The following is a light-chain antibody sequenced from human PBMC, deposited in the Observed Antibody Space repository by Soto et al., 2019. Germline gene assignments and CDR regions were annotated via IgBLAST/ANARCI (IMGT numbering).Light chain of an antibody. CDR1: TSDVGSYNY. Sequence: QSALTQPRSVSGSPGQSVSISCTGTTSDVGSYNYVSWYQQHPGKAPRLMIYDVRKRPSGVPDRFSGSKSGNTAPLTISGLRAEDEADYYCCSYAGSYVWVFGGGTQLTVL. V-gene: IGLV2-11*01. J-gene: IGLJ3*02. CDR2: DVR. CDR3: CSYAGSYVWV.